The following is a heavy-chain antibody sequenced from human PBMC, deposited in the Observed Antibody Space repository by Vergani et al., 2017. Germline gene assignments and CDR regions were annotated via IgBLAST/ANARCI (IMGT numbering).Heavy chain of an antibody. CDR2: IIPIFGTA. V-gene: IGHV1-69*12. CDR1: GGTFSSYA. CDR3: ARGRLKREGVTANWFDP. J-gene: IGHJ5*02. Sequence: QVQLVQSGAEVKKPGSSVKVSCKASGGTFSSYAINWVRQAPGQGLEWMGGIIPIFGTAKSAQKFQGRVTITADESTSTAYMELSSLRSEDTAVYYCARGRLKREGVTANWFDPWGQGTLVTVSS. D-gene: IGHD1-14*01.